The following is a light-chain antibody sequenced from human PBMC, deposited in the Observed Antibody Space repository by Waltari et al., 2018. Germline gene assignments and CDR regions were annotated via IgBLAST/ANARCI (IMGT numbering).Light chain of an antibody. V-gene: IGKV4-1*01. J-gene: IGKJ2*01. CDR3: QQYYALPPT. Sequence: DIDMTQSPESLPVSLGERVTINCKSSQTVLSTSNNENYLAWFQQKPGQSPKLLIYWASRRDLGVPDRFSGSGSGTDFTLTISSLQAEDVALYYCQQYYALPPTFGQGTRL. CDR1: QTVLSTSNNENY. CDR2: WAS.